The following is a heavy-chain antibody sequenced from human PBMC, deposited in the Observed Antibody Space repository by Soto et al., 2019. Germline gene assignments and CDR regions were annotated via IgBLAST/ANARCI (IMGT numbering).Heavy chain of an antibody. Sequence: EVQLVESGGGLVQPGGSLKLSCAASGFTFSGSAMHWVRQASGKGLEWVGRIRSKANSYATAYAASVKGRITISRDDSKTTAYLQMNSLKTEDTAVYYCTSSALIDYYYYYGMDVWGQGTTVTVSS. CDR2: IRSKANSYAT. J-gene: IGHJ6*02. CDR1: GFTFSGSA. CDR3: TSSALIDYYYYYGMDV. V-gene: IGHV3-73*02. D-gene: IGHD3-22*01.